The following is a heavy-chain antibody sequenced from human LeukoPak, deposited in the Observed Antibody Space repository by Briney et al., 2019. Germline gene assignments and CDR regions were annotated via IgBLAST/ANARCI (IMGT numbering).Heavy chain of an antibody. CDR2: INHSGST. CDR1: GGSFSGYY. J-gene: IGHJ6*03. Sequence: SETLSLTCAVYGGSFSGYYWSWIRQPPGKGLEWIGEINHSGSTNYNPSLKSRVTISVDTSKNQFSLKLSSVTAADTAVYYCARGPRTYEYSYGLYYYYYYMDVWGRGTTVTVSS. V-gene: IGHV4-34*01. CDR3: ARGPRTYEYSYGLYYYYYYMDV. D-gene: IGHD5-18*01.